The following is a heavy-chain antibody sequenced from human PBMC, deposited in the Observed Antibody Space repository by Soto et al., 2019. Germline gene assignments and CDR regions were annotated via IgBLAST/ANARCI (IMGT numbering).Heavy chain of an antibody. V-gene: IGHV3-21*06. CDR2: ISSTTNYI. CDR3: ARESEDLTSIFDH. Sequence: PGGSLRLSCAASGFTFTRYSMNWVRQAPGNGLEWVSSISSTTNYIYYGDSMKGRFTISRDNAKNSLYLELNSLRAEDTAVYYCARESEDLTSIFDHWGQGTLVTVSS. J-gene: IGHJ4*02. CDR1: GFTFTRYS.